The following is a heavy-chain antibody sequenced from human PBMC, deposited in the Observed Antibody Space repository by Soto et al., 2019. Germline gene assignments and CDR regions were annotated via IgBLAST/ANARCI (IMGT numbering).Heavy chain of an antibody. J-gene: IGHJ5*02. CDR1: GGSISSYY. V-gene: IGHV4-59*01. CDR2: IYYSGST. Sequence: SETLSLTCTVSGGSISSYYWSWIRQPPGKGLEWIGYIYYSGSTNYNPSLKSRVTISVDTSKNQFSLKLSSVTAADTAVHYCARGITNSKLTTISFEPWGRGTLVTVSS. CDR3: ARGITNSKLTTISFEP. D-gene: IGHD4-4*01.